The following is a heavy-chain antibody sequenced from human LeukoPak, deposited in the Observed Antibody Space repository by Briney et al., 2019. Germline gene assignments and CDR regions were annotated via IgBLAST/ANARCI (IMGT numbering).Heavy chain of an antibody. D-gene: IGHD6-13*01. CDR1: GGSISSSSYY. J-gene: IGHJ5*02. V-gene: IGHV4-39*07. CDR2: IYTSGST. Sequence: SETLSLTCTVSGGSISSSSYYWGWIRQPPGKGLEWIGRIYTSGSTNYNPSLKSRVTMSVDTSKNQFSLKLSSVTAGDTAVYYCARAHPIAGWFDPWGQGTLVTVSS. CDR3: ARAHPIAGWFDP.